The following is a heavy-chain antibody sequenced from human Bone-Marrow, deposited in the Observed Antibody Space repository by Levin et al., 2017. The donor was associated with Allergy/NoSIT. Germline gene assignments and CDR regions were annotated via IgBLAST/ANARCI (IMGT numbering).Heavy chain of an antibody. CDR3: ARLTIFGVITPNWFDP. CDR1: GGSITTFY. CDR2: IHYRGGT. D-gene: IGHD3-3*01. J-gene: IGHJ5*02. Sequence: TSETLSLTCTASGGSITTFYWSWIRQPPGKGLEWLGNIHYRGGTNYNPSVKSRVTISIDTSKNQVSLKLRSVTAADTAAYYCARLTIFGVITPNWFDPWGQGTLVTVSS. V-gene: IGHV4-59*01.